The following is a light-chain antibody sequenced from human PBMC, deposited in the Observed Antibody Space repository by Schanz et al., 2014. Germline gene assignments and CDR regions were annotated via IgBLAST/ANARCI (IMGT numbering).Light chain of an antibody. V-gene: IGLV2-14*01. J-gene: IGLJ3*02. Sequence: QSALTQPASVSGSPGQSITISCTGTSSDVGGYNYVSWYQQHPGKAPKLMIYDVSNRPSGVSNRFSGSKSGNTDSLTISGLQAEDEADYYCSSYAGSNNWVFGGGTKRTVL. CDR2: DVS. CDR3: SSYAGSNNWV. CDR1: SSDVGGYNY.